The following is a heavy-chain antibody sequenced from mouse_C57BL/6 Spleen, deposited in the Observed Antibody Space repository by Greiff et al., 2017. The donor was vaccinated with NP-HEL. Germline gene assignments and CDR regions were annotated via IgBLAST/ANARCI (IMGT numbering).Heavy chain of an antibody. D-gene: IGHD2-3*01. CDR3: ARSGYYDWYFDV. CDR2: INPSSGYT. V-gene: IGHV1-4*01. Sequence: VQGVESGAELARPGASVKMSCKASGYTFTSYTMHWVKQRPGQGLEWIGYINPSSGYTKYNQKFKDKATLTADKSSSTAYMQLSSLTSEDSAVYYCARSGYYDWYFDVWGTGTTVTVSS. J-gene: IGHJ1*03. CDR1: GYTFTSYT.